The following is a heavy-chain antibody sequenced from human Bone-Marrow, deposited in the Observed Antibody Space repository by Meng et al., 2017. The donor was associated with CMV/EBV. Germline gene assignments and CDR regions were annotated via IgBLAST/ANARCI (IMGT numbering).Heavy chain of an antibody. V-gene: IGHV1-8*03. CDR3: ARVGYCSSTSCYKDIVATIKYYFDY. Sequence: ASVKVSCKASGYTFTSYDINWVRQATGQGLEWMGWMNPNSGNTGYAQKFQGRVTITRNTSISTAYMELSSLRSEDTAVYYCARVGYCSSTSCYKDIVATIKYYFDYWGQGTLVTVSS. J-gene: IGHJ4*02. CDR2: MNPNSGNT. CDR1: GYTFTSYD. D-gene: IGHD2-2*03.